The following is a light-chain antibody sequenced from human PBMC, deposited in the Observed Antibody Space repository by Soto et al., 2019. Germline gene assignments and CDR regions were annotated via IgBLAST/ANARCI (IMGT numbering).Light chain of an antibody. V-gene: IGKV1-5*01. CDR3: QQYESYSPWT. J-gene: IGKJ1*01. CDR1: QTIISW. CDR2: DAS. Sequence: DIQMTQSPSTLSASVGDRVTITCRASQTIISWLAWYQQKPGRAPKVLIYDASTLQSGVPSRYRGSGSGTELTLTISNLQPDDFATYYCQQYESYSPWTFGQGTTVDSK.